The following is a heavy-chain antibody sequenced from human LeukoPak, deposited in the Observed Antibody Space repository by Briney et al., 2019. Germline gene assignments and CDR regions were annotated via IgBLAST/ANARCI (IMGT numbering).Heavy chain of an antibody. J-gene: IGHJ4*02. CDR1: GFTFSSYA. D-gene: IGHD3-22*01. Sequence: PGGSLRLSCAASGFTFSSYAMSWVRQAPGKGLEWVSAISGSGGSTYYADSVKGRFTISRDNSKNTLYLQMNSLRAEDTAVYYCARDRRYYDSSGYYHWIDYWGQGTLVTVSS. V-gene: IGHV3-23*01. CDR2: ISGSGGST. CDR3: ARDRRYYDSSGYYHWIDY.